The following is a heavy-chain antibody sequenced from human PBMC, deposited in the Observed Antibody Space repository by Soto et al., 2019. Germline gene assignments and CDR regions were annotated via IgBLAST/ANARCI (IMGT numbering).Heavy chain of an antibody. J-gene: IGHJ6*02. CDR2: INHSGST. Sequence: QVQLQQWGAGLLKPSEPLSLTCAVYGGSFSGYYWCWIRQPPGKGLEWIGEINHSGSTNYNPSLKGRVTISVDTSKNQFSLKLSSVTAADTAVYYCARVSGFVGSVWARRLGMDVWGQGTTVTVSS. D-gene: IGHD3-16*01. V-gene: IGHV4-34*01. CDR1: GGSFSGYY. CDR3: ARVSGFVGSVWARRLGMDV.